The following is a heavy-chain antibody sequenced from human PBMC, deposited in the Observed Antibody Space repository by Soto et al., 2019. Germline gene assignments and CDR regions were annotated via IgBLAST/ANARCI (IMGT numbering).Heavy chain of an antibody. CDR2: ISGSGGST. CDR1: GFTFSSYA. V-gene: IGHV3-23*01. CDR3: AKDHVVVVPAAIRFTHKPLDAFDI. Sequence: PVGSLRLSCAASGFTFSSYAMSWVRQAPGKGLEWVSAISGSGGSTYYADSVKGRFTISRDNSKNTLYLQMNSLRAGDTAVYYCAKDHVVVVPAAIRFTHKPLDAFDIWGQGTMVTVSS. D-gene: IGHD2-2*02. J-gene: IGHJ3*02.